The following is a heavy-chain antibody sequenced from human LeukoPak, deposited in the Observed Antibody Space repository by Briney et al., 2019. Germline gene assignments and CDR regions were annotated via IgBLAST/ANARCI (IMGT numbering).Heavy chain of an antibody. J-gene: IGHJ4*02. D-gene: IGHD4-11*01. CDR2: MYYSGST. CDR1: GGSISSSSYY. Sequence: PSETLSLTCTVSGGSISSSSYYWGWIRQPPGKGLEWIGSMYYSGSTYYNPSLKSRVTISVDTSKNQFSLNLSSVTAADTAVYYCARLVYSSAHFDYWGQGTPVTVSS. CDR3: ARLVYSSAHFDY. V-gene: IGHV4-39*01.